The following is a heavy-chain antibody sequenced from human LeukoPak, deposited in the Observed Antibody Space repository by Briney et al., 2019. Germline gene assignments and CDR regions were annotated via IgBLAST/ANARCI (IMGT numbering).Heavy chain of an antibody. Sequence: GGSLRLSCAASRFTLSNYWMSWVRQPAGKGLEWVANINQGGSEKYYLNSVKGRFTISRDNAKNSLYLQMNSLRADDTAIYYCVRDGSGYDYWGQGTLVTVSS. CDR1: RFTLSNYW. D-gene: IGHD6-19*01. CDR2: INQGGSEK. CDR3: VRDGSGYDY. J-gene: IGHJ4*02. V-gene: IGHV3-7*05.